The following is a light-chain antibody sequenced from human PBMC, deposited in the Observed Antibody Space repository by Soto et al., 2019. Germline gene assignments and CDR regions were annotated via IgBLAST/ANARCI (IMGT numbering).Light chain of an antibody. CDR2: DAS. J-gene: IGKJ4*01. CDR3: QQYDNLPLT. CDR1: QDISNY. V-gene: IGKV1-33*01. Sequence: DIPMTQSPSSLSASVGDRVTITCQASQDISNYLNWYQQKPGKAPKLLIYDASNLETGVPSRFSGSESGTDFTFTISSLQPEDIATYYCQQYDNLPLTFGGGTKVEIK.